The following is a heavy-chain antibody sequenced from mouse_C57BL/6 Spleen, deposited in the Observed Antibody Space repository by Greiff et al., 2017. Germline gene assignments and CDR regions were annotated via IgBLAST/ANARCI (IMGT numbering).Heavy chain of an antibody. Sequence: QVQLQQSGAELARPGASVKLSCTASGYTFTSYGISWVKQRTGQGLEWIGEIYPRSGNTYYNEKFKGKATLTADKSTRTAYMELRSLEADDTAVYFCTRRTGSFDDWGKGTTLTVSS. D-gene: IGHD2-2*01. CDR1: GYTFTSYG. J-gene: IGHJ2*01. CDR2: IYPRSGNT. CDR3: TRRTGSFDD. V-gene: IGHV1-81*01.